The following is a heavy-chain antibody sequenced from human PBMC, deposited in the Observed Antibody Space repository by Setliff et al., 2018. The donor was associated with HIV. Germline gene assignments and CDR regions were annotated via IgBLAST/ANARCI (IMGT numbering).Heavy chain of an antibody. Sequence: SVKVSCKASGVTFNTFAINWVRQAPGQGLEWMGGIIPIVDIANYAQQFQGRVTITADESTSTVYMELSSLRSEDTAFYYCARTYYDFWSGSYSYKWFDPWGQGTLVTVSS. CDR2: IIPIVDIA. V-gene: IGHV1-69*10. D-gene: IGHD3-3*01. CDR3: ARTYYDFWSGSYSYKWFDP. CDR1: GVTFNTFA. J-gene: IGHJ5*02.